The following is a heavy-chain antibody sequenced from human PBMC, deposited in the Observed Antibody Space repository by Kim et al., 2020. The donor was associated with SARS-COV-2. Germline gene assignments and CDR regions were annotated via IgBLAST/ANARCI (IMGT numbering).Heavy chain of an antibody. Sequence: NYNPSLKSRVTRSVDTSKNQFSLKLSSVTAADTAVYYCARGLEISSFDIWGQGTMVTVSS. D-gene: IGHD1-1*01. CDR3: ARGLEISSFDI. J-gene: IGHJ3*02. V-gene: IGHV4-59*09.